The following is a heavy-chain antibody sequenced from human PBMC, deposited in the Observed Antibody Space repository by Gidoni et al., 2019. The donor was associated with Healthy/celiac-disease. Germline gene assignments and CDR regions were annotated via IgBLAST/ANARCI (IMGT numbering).Heavy chain of an antibody. Sequence: QVQLQQWGAGLLKPSETLSLTCAVYGGSFSGYYWSWIGQPPGKGLEWIGEINHSGSTNYKPSLKSRVTISVDTSKNQFSLKLSSVTAADTAVYYCARKEVGWSYWGQGTLVTVSS. CDR2: INHSGST. CDR1: GGSFSGYY. D-gene: IGHD6-19*01. V-gene: IGHV4-34*01. CDR3: ARKEVGWSY. J-gene: IGHJ4*02.